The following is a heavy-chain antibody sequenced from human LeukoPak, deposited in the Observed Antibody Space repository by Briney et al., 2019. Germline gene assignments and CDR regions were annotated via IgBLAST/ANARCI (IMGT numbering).Heavy chain of an antibody. Sequence: PSETLSLTCSVSGDSISTYYWTWIRQPAGKGLEWIWRIYISWTPNYNPSLRGRVTMSIDTSMNQFSLKLTSVTAADTAVYYCAREKMTTITTIDYWGQGTLVTVSS. CDR2: IYISWTP. CDR3: AREKMTTITTIDY. CDR1: GDSISTYY. D-gene: IGHD4-11*01. V-gene: IGHV4-4*07. J-gene: IGHJ4*02.